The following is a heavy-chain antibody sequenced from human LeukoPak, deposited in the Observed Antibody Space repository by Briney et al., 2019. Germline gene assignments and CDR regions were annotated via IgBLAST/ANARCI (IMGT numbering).Heavy chain of an antibody. V-gene: IGHV4-61*01. D-gene: IGHD3-3*01. CDR3: AKTYYDFWGGSYYYYMDV. CDR2: ISYSGST. Sequence: YPSETLSLTCTVSGGSVSSGSSYWSWIRQRPGKGLEWIGYISYSGSTNYNPSLKSRVTISVDASKNQFSLKLSSVTAADTAVYYCAKTYYDFWGGSYYYYMDVWGKGATVTVSS. CDR1: GGSVSSGSSY. J-gene: IGHJ6*03.